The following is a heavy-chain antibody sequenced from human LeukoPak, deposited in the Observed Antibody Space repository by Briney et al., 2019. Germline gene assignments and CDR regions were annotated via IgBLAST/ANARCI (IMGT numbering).Heavy chain of an antibody. J-gene: IGHJ4*02. V-gene: IGHV4-59*08. CDR3: AIRGWAAHMDY. CDR1: GGSIRSYY. Sequence: PSETLSLTCTVSGGSIRSYYWNWIRQPPGKGLEWIGYVYSSGSTNYNPSLKSRVTISVDTSKNQFSLKLSSVTAADTAVYYCAIRGWAAHMDYWGQGTLVTVSS. CDR2: VYSSGST. D-gene: IGHD6-19*01.